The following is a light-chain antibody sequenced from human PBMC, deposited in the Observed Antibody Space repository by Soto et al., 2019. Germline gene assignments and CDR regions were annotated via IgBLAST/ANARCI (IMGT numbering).Light chain of an antibody. CDR1: QSLNNN. CDR2: FAS. Sequence: EIVMTQSPATLSVSPGEKATLSCRASQSLNNNLAWYQQKPGQGPRLLIYFASTRATGIPARFSGSGSGTEFSLTISSLQSEDSAVYYCQQYSAWPLTFGGGTKVETK. CDR3: QQYSAWPLT. J-gene: IGKJ4*01. V-gene: IGKV3-15*01.